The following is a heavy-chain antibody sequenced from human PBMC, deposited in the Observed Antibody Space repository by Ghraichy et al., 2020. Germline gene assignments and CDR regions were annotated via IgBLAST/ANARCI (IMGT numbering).Heavy chain of an antibody. CDR2: INHSGST. V-gene: IGHV4-34*01. J-gene: IGHJ4*02. CDR3: ARGLNYPTGDY. Sequence: SETLSLTCAVYGGSFSGYYWSWIRQPPGKGLEWIGEINHSGSTNYNPSLKSRVTISVDTSKNQFSLKLSSVTAADTAVYYCARGLNYPTGDYWGQGTLVTVSS. D-gene: IGHD1-7*01. CDR1: GGSFSGYY.